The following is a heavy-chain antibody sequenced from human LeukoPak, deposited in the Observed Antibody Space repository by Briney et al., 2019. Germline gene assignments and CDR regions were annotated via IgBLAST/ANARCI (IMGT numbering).Heavy chain of an antibody. CDR3: ASHGIVVVSRTRSFDL. CDR2: IKQDGSEK. V-gene: IGHV3-7*01. CDR1: GFTVSTYW. D-gene: IGHD2-21*01. J-gene: IGHJ2*01. Sequence: PGGSLRLSCAASGFTVSTYWMNWVRQAAGKGVEWVANIKQDGSEKYYVYSVKGRFTISRDNAKNSLYLQLNSLRAEDTAVYSCASHGIVVVSRTRSFDLWGRGTLVTVSS.